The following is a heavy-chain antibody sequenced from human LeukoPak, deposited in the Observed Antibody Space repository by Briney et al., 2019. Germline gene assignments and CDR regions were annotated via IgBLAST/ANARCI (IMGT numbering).Heavy chain of an antibody. D-gene: IGHD4-17*01. Sequence: GGSLRLSCAASGFTFSIYSMNWVRQAPGKGLEWVSSIGGTSSSLYYAESVKGRFTISRDNARNSLYMQMNSLRAEDTAVYYCAKEAGQDYGALDAFDVWGQGTMVTVSS. CDR1: GFTFSIYS. J-gene: IGHJ3*01. CDR2: IGGTSSSL. V-gene: IGHV3-21*01. CDR3: AKEAGQDYGALDAFDV.